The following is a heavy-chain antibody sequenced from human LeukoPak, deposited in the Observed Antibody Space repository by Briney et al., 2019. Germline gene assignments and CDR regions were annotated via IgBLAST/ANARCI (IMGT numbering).Heavy chain of an antibody. Sequence: GRSLRLSCAASGFTFSSYAMHWVRQAPGKGLEWVAVISYDGSNKYYADSVKGRFTISRDNSKNTLYLQMNSLRAEDTAVYYCAMLITGTTYYYYGMDVWGQGTTVTVSS. CDR2: ISYDGSNK. J-gene: IGHJ6*02. CDR3: AMLITGTTYYYYGMDV. D-gene: IGHD1-20*01. V-gene: IGHV3-30-3*01. CDR1: GFTFSSYA.